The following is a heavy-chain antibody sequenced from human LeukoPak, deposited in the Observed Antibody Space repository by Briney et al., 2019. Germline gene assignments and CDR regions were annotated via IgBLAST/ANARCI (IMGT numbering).Heavy chain of an antibody. CDR3: ARRDTESYYYYMDV. CDR2: ISGSGGST. J-gene: IGHJ6*03. V-gene: IGHV3-23*01. Sequence: GGSLRLSCAASGFTFSSYAMIWVRQAPGKGLEWVSAISGSGGSTYYADSVKGRFTISRDNSKNTLYLQMNSLRVEDTAVYYCARRDTESYYYYMDVWGKGTTVTVSS. CDR1: GFTFSSYA.